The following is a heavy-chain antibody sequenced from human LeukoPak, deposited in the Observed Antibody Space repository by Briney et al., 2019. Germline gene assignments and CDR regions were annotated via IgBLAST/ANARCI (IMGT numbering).Heavy chain of an antibody. CDR2: ISGSGGST. Sequence: GGSLRLSCAASGFTFSSYAMSWVRQAPGKGLEWVSAISGSGGSTYYADSVKGRFTISRDNSKNTLYLQMNSLRAEDTAVYYCAKATQDSSSWYGISEYFQHWGQGTLVTVSS. CDR1: GFTFSSYA. J-gene: IGHJ1*01. CDR3: AKATQDSSSWYGISEYFQH. D-gene: IGHD6-13*01. V-gene: IGHV3-23*01.